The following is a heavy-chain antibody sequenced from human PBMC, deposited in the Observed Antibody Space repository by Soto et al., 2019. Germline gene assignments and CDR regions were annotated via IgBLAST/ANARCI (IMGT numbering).Heavy chain of an antibody. J-gene: IGHJ4*02. Sequence: PSETLSLTCTVSGGSISSGGYYWSWIRQHPGKGLEWIGYIYYSGSTYYNPSLKSRVTISVDTSKNQFSLKLSSVTAADTAVYYCARDRLLGYCSSTSCDRYCSGGSCYSQGFDYRGQGTLVTVSS. CDR1: GGSISSGGYY. CDR3: ARDRLLGYCSSTSCDRYCSGGSCYSQGFDY. V-gene: IGHV4-31*03. CDR2: IYYSGST. D-gene: IGHD2-15*01.